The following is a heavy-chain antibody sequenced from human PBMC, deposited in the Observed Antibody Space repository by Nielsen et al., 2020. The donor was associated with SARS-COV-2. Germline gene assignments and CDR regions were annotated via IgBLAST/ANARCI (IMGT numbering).Heavy chain of an antibody. J-gene: IGHJ4*02. CDR2: FDPEDGET. D-gene: IGHD3-3*01. V-gene: IGHV1-24*01. Sequence: ASVKVSCKVSGYTLTELSMHWVRQAPGKGLEWMGGFDPEDGETIYAQKFQGRVTVTEDTSTDTAYMELSSLRSEDTAVYYCATSYDFWTSGDYWGQGTLVTVSS. CDR3: ATSYDFWTSGDY. CDR1: GYTLTELS.